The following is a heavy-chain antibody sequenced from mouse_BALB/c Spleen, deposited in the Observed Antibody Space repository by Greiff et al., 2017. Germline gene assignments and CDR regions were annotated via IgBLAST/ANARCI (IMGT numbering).Heavy chain of an antibody. Sequence: VKLVESGGGLVKPGGSLKLSCAASGFTFSDYYMYWVRQTPEKRLEWVATISDGGSYTYYPDSVKGRFTISRDNAKNNLYLQMSSLKSEDTAMYYCARVNSYYFDYWGQGTTLTVSS. V-gene: IGHV5-4*02. J-gene: IGHJ2*01. CDR1: GFTFSDYY. D-gene: IGHD4-1*02. CDR2: ISDGGSYT. CDR3: ARVNSYYFDY.